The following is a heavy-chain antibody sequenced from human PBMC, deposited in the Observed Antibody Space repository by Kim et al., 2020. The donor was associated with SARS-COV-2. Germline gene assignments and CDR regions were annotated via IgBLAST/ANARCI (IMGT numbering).Heavy chain of an antibody. CDR2: IRCKTSSYAT. CDR1: GFTFSGSA. CDR3: AMQLYAYSSSWGCHY. D-gene: IGHD6-6*01. V-gene: IGHV3-73*01. J-gene: IGHJ6*01. Sequence: GGSLRLSCAASGFTFSGSAMHWVRQAPGKGLEWVCRIRCKTSSYATAYAASGKCSITISNDETNKTPHLHSNSLETTDTSECEKAMQLYAYSSSWGCHY.